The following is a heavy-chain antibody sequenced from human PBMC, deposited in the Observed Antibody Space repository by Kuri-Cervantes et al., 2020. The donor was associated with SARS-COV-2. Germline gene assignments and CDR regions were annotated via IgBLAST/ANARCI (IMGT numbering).Heavy chain of an antibody. D-gene: IGHD4-11*01. CDR3: VRIRAATVIADY. Sequence: SGPTLVKPTQTLTLTCTFSGFSLITTGTCVSWIRQPPGKALEWLARIDWDDDKYYSASLKTRLTISKETSKDQVVLTMTNMDPVDTATYYCVRIRAATVIADYWGQGTLVTVSS. J-gene: IGHJ4*02. CDR2: IDWDDDK. CDR1: GFSLITTGTC. V-gene: IGHV2-70*11.